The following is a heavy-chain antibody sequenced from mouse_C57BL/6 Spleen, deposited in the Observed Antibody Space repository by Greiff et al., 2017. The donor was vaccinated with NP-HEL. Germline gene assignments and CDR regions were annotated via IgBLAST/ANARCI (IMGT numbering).Heavy chain of an antibody. D-gene: IGHD2-2*01. CDR1: GFNIKNTY. CDR3: ARGEAYGYSFAY. CDR2: IDPANGNT. Sequence: VHVKQSVAELVRPGASVKLSCTASGFNIKNTYMHWVKQRPEQGLEWIGRIDPANGNTKYAPKFQGKATITADTSSNTAYLQLSSLTSEDTAIYYCARGEAYGYSFAYWGQGTLVTVSA. J-gene: IGHJ3*01. V-gene: IGHV14-3*01.